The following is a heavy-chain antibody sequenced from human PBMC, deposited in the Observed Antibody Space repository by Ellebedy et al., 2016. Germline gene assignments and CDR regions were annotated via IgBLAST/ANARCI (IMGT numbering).Heavy chain of an antibody. CDR3: RQGHYFDQ. V-gene: IGHV3-23*01. Sequence: GGSLRLSXATSGFTFSNYFMTWIRQAPGKGLEWVATISAGGDNTFFADSVKGRFTIPRDNSKNTLYLQMNNLRVEDTALYYCRQGHYFDQWGQGALVTVSS. CDR1: GFTFSNYF. CDR2: ISAGGDNT. J-gene: IGHJ4*02.